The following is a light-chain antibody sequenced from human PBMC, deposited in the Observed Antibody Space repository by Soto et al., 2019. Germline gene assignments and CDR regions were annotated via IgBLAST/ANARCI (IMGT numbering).Light chain of an antibody. CDR2: AAS. J-gene: IGKJ4*01. V-gene: IGKV3-11*01. CDR3: QQHSTAPRT. Sequence: EILLTQSPVSLSASLGDRVTLSCRASLPVSTYLIWYQQKPGKTPSLLIYAASTLAAGIPARFSGSGSGTDFILTISSLQPEDVAAYYCQQHSTAPRTFGGGTKVEIK. CDR1: LPVSTY.